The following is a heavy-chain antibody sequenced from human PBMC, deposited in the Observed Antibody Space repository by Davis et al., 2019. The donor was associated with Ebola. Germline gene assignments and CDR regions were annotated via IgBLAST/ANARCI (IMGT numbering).Heavy chain of an antibody. CDR2: ISSSSSYI. D-gene: IGHD3-22*01. CDR3: ARDAYYYDSSGYYLYYFDY. Sequence: GESLKISCAASGFTFSTYSMNWVRQAPGKGLEWVSSISSSSSYIYYADSVKGRFTISRDNAKNSLYLQMNSLRAEDTAVYYCARDAYYYDSSGYYLYYFDYWGQGTLVTVSS. V-gene: IGHV3-21*01. CDR1: GFTFSTYS. J-gene: IGHJ4*02.